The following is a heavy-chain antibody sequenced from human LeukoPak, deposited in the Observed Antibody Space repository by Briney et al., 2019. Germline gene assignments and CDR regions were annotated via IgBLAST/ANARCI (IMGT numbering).Heavy chain of an antibody. Sequence: SETLSLTCGVSGASISSYYWSWVRQPPWEGLEWIGYIYYTGSTNYNPSLKSRVTMSVDTSKNQLSLNLKSVTAADTAVYYCARDRWLYFWGQGTLVTVSS. CDR1: GASISSYY. V-gene: IGHV4-59*01. CDR3: ARDRWLYF. D-gene: IGHD6-19*01. CDR2: IYYTGST. J-gene: IGHJ4*02.